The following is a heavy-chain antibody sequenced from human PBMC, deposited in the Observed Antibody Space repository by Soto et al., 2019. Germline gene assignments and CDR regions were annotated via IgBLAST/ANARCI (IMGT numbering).Heavy chain of an antibody. V-gene: IGHV1-18*01. J-gene: IGHJ4*01. Sequence: ASVKVSCKASGYTFTSHGISWVRQPPGQGLEWMGWISAYNGNTNYAQKLQGRVTMTTDTSTSTVYMELRSLRSDDTAVYYCARDRVADIVVLPAAHDYCGQGSLVTVSS. CDR3: ARDRVADIVVLPAAHDY. CDR1: GYTFTSHG. CDR2: ISAYNGNT. D-gene: IGHD2-2*01.